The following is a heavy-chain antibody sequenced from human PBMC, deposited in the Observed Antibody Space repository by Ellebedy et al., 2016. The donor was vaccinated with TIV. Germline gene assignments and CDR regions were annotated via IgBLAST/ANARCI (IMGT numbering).Heavy chain of an antibody. CDR1: GFSLSTSEKC. CDR2: FDWDDAK. J-gene: IGHJ4*02. CDR3: ARVHCSGWGHDY. D-gene: IGHD6-19*01. Sequence: SGPTLVKPTQTLTLTCTFSGFSLSTSEKCVSWIRQPPGKALEWLARFDWDDAKYYNTSLQTRLTISKDTSKSQVVLTMTNMDPVDTATYYCARVHCSGWGHDYWGQGTLVTVTS. V-gene: IGHV2-70*11.